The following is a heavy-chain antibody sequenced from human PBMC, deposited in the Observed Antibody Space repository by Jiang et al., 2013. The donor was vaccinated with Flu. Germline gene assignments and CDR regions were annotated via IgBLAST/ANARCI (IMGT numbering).Heavy chain of an antibody. CDR2: IIPMLEIT. Sequence: GAEVKKPGSSVKVSCKASGDTFSSYTISWLRQAPGQGLEWMGRIIPMLEITIYAQKFQGRVTVTADKSTTTAYMELSSLRSDDTAVYYCARGSNRIDAFDIWGQGTMVTVSS. J-gene: IGHJ3*02. CDR1: GDTFSSYT. CDR3: ARGSNRIDAFDI. V-gene: IGHV1-69*02. D-gene: IGHD3-10*01.